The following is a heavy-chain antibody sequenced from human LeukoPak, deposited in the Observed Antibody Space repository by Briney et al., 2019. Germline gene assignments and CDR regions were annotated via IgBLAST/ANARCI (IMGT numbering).Heavy chain of an antibody. J-gene: IGHJ6*02. V-gene: IGHV3-23*01. CDR1: GFSFSTSA. Sequence: GGSLRLSCVASGFSFSTSAMHWVRQAPGKGLEWVSGISDSGSGTYYADSVKGRVTISRDNSKNTLYLQMNSLRAEDTALYYCAKGGVWGQGIAVTVSS. CDR3: AKGGV. CDR2: ISDSGSGT.